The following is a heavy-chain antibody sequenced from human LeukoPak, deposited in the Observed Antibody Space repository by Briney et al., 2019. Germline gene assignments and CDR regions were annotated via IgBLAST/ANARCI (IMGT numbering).Heavy chain of an antibody. CDR3: PLIGNWNAHFDY. D-gene: IGHD1-1*01. CDR1: GGTFSSYA. Sequence: SVKVSCKASGGTFSSYAISWVRQAPGQGLEWMGRIIPILGIANYAQKFQGRVTITADKSTSTAYMELSSLRSEGTAVYYCPLIGNWNAHFDYWGQGTLVTVSS. CDR2: IIPILGIA. J-gene: IGHJ4*02. V-gene: IGHV1-69*04.